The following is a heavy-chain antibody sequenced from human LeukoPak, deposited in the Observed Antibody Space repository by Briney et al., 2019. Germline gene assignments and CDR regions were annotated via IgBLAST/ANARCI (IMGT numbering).Heavy chain of an antibody. CDR1: GGSFRGYY. J-gene: IGHJ5*02. V-gene: IGHV4-34*01. CDR2: INHSGST. D-gene: IGHD2-2*01. Sequence: SETLSLTCAVYGGSFRGYYWSWIRQPPAKGLQWIGEINHSGSTNYNPSLNSRVTISVDTSKNQFSLKLSSVTAADTAVYYCAEYHLDCSSTSCSAGWFDPWGQGTLVTVCS. CDR3: AEYHLDCSSTSCSAGWFDP.